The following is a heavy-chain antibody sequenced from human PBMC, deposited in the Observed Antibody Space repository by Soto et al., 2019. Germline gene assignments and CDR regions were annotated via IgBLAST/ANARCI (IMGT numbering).Heavy chain of an antibody. CDR3: ARANFPNIYGMDV. CDR2: IYPGDSDT. V-gene: IGHV5-51*01. D-gene: IGHD7-27*01. CDR1: GYSFTSYW. J-gene: IGHJ6*02. Sequence: GESLKSSCKGSGYSFTSYWIGWVRQMPGKGLEWMGIIYPGDSDTRYSPSFQGQVTISADKSISTAYLQWSSLKASDTAMYYCARANFPNIYGMDVWGQGTTVTVSS.